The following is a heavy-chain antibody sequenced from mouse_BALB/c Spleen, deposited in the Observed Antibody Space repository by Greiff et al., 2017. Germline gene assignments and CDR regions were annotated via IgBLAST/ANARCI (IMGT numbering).Heavy chain of an antibody. Sequence: EVKLQESGGGLVQPGGSLRFSCATSGFTFTDYYMSWVRQPPGKALEWLGFIRNTANGYTTEYSVSVKGRFTISRNNPQSILYLQMNTLRAEDGATYYYARDSSNWGYAMDYWGQGTSVTVSS. CDR2: IRNTANGYTT. J-gene: IGHJ4*01. D-gene: IGHD4-1*01. CDR1: GFTFTDYY. V-gene: IGHV7-3*02. CDR3: ARDSSNWGYAMDY.